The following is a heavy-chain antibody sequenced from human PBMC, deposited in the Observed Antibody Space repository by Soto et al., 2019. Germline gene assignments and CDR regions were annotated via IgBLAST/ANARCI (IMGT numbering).Heavy chain of an antibody. D-gene: IGHD3-3*01. CDR3: MRQLVLDADNWLHP. Sequence: PGESLKISCVGSGYSFTSYWIGWVRQMPGKGLEWMGIIYPGDSDTRYSPSFHGQVIISADKSINTAYLQWSSLKASDTAMYYCMRQLVLDADNWLHPWGREPWSPSPQ. J-gene: IGHJ5*02. CDR2: IYPGDSDT. V-gene: IGHV5-51*01. CDR1: GYSFTSYW.